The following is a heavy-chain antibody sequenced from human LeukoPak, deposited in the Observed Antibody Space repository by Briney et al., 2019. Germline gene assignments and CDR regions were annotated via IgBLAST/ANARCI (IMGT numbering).Heavy chain of an antibody. Sequence: GGSLRLSCAASGFTFSSYAMSWVRQAPGKGLEWVSAISGSGGSTYYADSVKGRFTISRGNSKNTLYLQMNSLRAEDTAVYYCAKDPSLEGYCSSTSCTLVHWGQGTLVTVSS. CDR3: AKDPSLEGYCSSTSCTLVH. D-gene: IGHD2-2*01. CDR2: ISGSGGST. V-gene: IGHV3-23*01. CDR1: GFTFSSYA. J-gene: IGHJ4*02.